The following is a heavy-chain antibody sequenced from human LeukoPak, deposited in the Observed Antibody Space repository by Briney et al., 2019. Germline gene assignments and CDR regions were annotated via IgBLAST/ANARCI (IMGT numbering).Heavy chain of an antibody. V-gene: IGHV1-2*02. CDR3: AEDSGDSPEYFQH. D-gene: IGHD4-17*01. CDR1: VYTFTGYY. Sequence: ASVKVSCKASVYTFTGYYMHWVRQAPGQGLEWMGWINPNSGGTNYAQKFQGRATMTRDTSITTAYMELSRLRSDDTAVYYCAEDSGDSPEYFQHWGQGTLVTVSS. J-gene: IGHJ1*01. CDR2: INPNSGGT.